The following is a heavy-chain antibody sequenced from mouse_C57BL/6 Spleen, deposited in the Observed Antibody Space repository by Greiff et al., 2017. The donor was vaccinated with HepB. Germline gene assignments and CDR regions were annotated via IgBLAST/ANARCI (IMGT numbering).Heavy chain of an antibody. J-gene: IGHJ3*01. CDR3: AREGYSNYGILFAY. D-gene: IGHD2-5*01. CDR1: GYSITSGYY. Sequence: DVKLQESGPGLVKPSQSLSLTCSVTGYSITSGYYWNWIRQFPGNKLEWMGYISYDGSNNYNPSLKNRISITRDTSKNQFFLKLNSVTTEDTATYYCAREGYSNYGILFAYWGQGTLVTVSA. CDR2: ISYDGSN. V-gene: IGHV3-6*01.